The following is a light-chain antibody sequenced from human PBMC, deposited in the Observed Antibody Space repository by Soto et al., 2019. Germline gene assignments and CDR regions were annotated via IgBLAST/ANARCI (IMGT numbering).Light chain of an antibody. V-gene: IGKV3D-20*02. CDR3: QQRSNWPIT. CDR1: QSVSSSY. J-gene: IGKJ5*01. Sequence: IVLTQSPGTLALSPGERATLSCGASQSVSSSYLAWYQQKPGQAPRLLIYGASSRATGIPDRFSGSGSGTDFTLTISSLEPEDFAVYYCQQRSNWPITFGQGTRLEIK. CDR2: GAS.